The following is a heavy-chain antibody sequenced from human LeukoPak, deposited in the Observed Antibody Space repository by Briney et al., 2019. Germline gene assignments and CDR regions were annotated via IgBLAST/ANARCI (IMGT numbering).Heavy chain of an antibody. V-gene: IGHV3-64*02. Sequence: GGSLRLSCAASGFTFSCYSMHWVRQAPGKGPEFVSVIGGGGVTTFYADSVKDRFTISRDNSKNTLYLEMGSLRAEDMAVYYCAREGGGSGLWYYDLWGRGTLVTVSS. CDR1: GFTFSCYS. D-gene: IGHD1-26*01. CDR3: AREGGGSGLWYYDL. J-gene: IGHJ2*01. CDR2: IGGGGVTT.